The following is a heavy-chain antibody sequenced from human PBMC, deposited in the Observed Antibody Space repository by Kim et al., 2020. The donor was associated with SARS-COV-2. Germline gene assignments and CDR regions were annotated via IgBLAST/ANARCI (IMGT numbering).Heavy chain of an antibody. CDR1: GGSISSSSYY. CDR2: FYYSGST. Sequence: SETLSLTCTVSGGSISSSSYYWGWIRQPPGKGLEWIGSFYYSGSTYYNPSLKSRVTISVDTSKNQFSLKMGSVTADDTAVYYWARVWGGWLDPWGQGTLVTVSS. V-gene: IGHV4-39*01. J-gene: IGHJ5*02. CDR3: ARVWGGWLDP. D-gene: IGHD3-10*01.